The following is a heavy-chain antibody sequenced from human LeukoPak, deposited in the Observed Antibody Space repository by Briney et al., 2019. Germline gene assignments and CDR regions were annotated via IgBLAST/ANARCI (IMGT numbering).Heavy chain of an antibody. Sequence: SKTLSLTCTVSGYAITSGGFSWNWIRQPPGKGLEWIGCIYDRGPAYYNPSLKSRFTISVDRPKNQFFLNVTSLTAADTAVYYCARSRQASGLFNSWGQGTLVVVSS. CDR1: GYAITSGGFS. V-gene: IGHV4-30-2*01. D-gene: IGHD3-10*01. J-gene: IGHJ5*01. CDR3: ARSRQASGLFNS. CDR2: IYDRGPA.